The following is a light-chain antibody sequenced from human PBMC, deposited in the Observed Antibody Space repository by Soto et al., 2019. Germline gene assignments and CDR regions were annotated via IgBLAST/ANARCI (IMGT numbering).Light chain of an antibody. J-gene: IGKJ5*01. CDR2: AAS. CDR3: QQLNSYPIT. Sequence: AIRMTQSPSSLSASTGDRVTITWGASQGISSYLAWYQQKPGKAPKLLIYAASTLQSGVPSRFSGSGSGTDFTLTISCLQSEDFATYYCQQLNSYPITFGQGTRLEIK. V-gene: IGKV1-8*01. CDR1: QGISSY.